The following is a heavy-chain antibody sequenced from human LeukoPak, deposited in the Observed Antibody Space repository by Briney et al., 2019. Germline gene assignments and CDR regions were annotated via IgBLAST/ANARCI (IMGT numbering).Heavy chain of an antibody. CDR3: ARDDYYDSSGSRAGAFDI. V-gene: IGHV1-69*05. Sequence: SVKISCKASGGTFSSYAISWVRQAPGQGLEWMGRIIPIFGTANYAQKFQGRVTITTDESTSTAYMELSSLRSEDTAVYSCARDDYYDSSGSRAGAFDIWGQGTMVTVSS. J-gene: IGHJ3*02. D-gene: IGHD3-22*01. CDR1: GGTFSSYA. CDR2: IIPIFGTA.